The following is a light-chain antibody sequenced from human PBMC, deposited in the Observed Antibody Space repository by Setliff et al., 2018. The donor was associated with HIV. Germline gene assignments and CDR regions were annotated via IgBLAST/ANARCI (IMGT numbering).Light chain of an antibody. Sequence: SALAQPASVSGSPGQSITISCTGTSSDVGGFNYVSWYQQHPGKAPKLMISDVSNRPSGVSNRFSGSKSGNTASLTISGLQAEDEADYYCSSYTSSSTPYVFGTGTKVTVL. CDR1: SSDVGGFNY. J-gene: IGLJ1*01. CDR2: DVS. CDR3: SSYTSSSTPYV. V-gene: IGLV2-14*03.